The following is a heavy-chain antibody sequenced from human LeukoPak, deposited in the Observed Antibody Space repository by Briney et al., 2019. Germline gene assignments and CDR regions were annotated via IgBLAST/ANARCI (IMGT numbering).Heavy chain of an antibody. D-gene: IGHD6-13*01. V-gene: IGHV3-53*01. CDR2: VYSGGNT. CDR1: GFTVSSKY. CDR3: ARTIKAGRNYYYYMDV. Sequence: GGSLRLSCAASGFTVSSKYMSWVRQAPGKGLEWVSIVYSGGNTYYADSVKGRFTISRDNSKNTLYVQMNSLRAEDTAVYYCARTIKAGRNYYYYMDVWGKGTTVTVSS. J-gene: IGHJ6*03.